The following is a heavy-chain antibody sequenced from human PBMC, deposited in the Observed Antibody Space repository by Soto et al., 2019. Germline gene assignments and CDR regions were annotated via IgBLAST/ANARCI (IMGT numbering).Heavy chain of an antibody. CDR3: AKEYPYYFDY. V-gene: IGHV3-30*18. Sequence: QVQLVESGGGLVQPGRSLRLSCAASGFSFSNYGMHWVRQAPGKGLEWVAVISYDGSNKYYADSVKGRFTISRDNSKNTVYVQMNSLRVEDTAVYYCAKEYPYYFDYWGQGILVTVSS. CDR2: ISYDGSNK. D-gene: IGHD2-2*01. J-gene: IGHJ4*02. CDR1: GFSFSNYG.